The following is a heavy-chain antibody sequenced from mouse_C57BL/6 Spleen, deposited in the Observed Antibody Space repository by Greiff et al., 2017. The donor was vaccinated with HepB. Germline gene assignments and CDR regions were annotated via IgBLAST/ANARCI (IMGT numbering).Heavy chain of an antibody. CDR2: IYPRSGNT. V-gene: IGHV1-81*01. Sequence: VQLQQSGAELARPGASVKPSCKASGYTFTSYGISWVKQRTGQGLEWIGEIYPRSGNTYYNEKFKGKATLTADKSSSTAYRELRSLTSEDSAVYFCARHGSSSWFAYWGQGTLVTVSA. CDR1: GYTFTSYG. J-gene: IGHJ3*01. CDR3: ARHGSSSWFAY. D-gene: IGHD1-1*01.